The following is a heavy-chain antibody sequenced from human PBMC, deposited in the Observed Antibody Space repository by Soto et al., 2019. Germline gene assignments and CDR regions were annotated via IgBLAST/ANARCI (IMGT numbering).Heavy chain of an antibody. J-gene: IGHJ4*02. D-gene: IGHD3-10*01. V-gene: IGHV1-69*13. CDR2: IIPIFGTA. CDR1: GGTFISYA. CDR3: ARSSMVRGVIIQADLDY. Sequence: ASVKVSCKASGGTFISYAISWVRQAPGQGLEWMGGIIPIFGTANYAQKFQGRVTITADESTSTAYMELSSLRSEDTAVYYCARSSMVRGVIIQADLDYWGQGTLVTVSS.